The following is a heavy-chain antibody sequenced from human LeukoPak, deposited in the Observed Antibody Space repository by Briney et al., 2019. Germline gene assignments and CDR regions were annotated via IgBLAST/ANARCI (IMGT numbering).Heavy chain of an antibody. J-gene: IGHJ6*02. Sequence: GGSLRLSRAPSGFTFSTYSMNWVRQTPGKGVEGGSYISTSRSTIQYVDSVKGRFIISRDNAPISLYLQMNSLRGHATAFHYFARAPSSTNPYYGMDVWGQGTTVTVSS. V-gene: IGHV3-48*04. CDR1: GFTFSTYS. CDR2: ISTSRSTI. D-gene: IGHD2-2*01. CDR3: ARAPSSTNPYYGMDV.